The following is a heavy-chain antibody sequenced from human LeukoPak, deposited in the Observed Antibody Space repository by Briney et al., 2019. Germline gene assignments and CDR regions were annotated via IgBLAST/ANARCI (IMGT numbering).Heavy chain of an antibody. Sequence: GGSLRLSCAASGFTFDDYAMHWVRQAPGKGLEWVSGISWNSGSIGYADSVKGRFTISRDNAKNSLYLQMNSLRAEDTALYYCAKDLGIAVAGPTWGQGTLVTVSS. CDR2: ISWNSGSI. D-gene: IGHD6-19*01. CDR3: AKDLGIAVAGPT. J-gene: IGHJ5*02. CDR1: GFTFDDYA. V-gene: IGHV3-9*01.